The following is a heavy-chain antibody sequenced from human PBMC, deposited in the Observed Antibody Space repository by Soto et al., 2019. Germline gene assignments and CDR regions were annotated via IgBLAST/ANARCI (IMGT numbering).Heavy chain of an antibody. J-gene: IGHJ4*02. D-gene: IGHD3-10*01. CDR1: GFTFSSYA. CDR2: ISGSGGST. CDR3: AKAGVLLWFGESVLRSPDY. Sequence: EVQLLESGGGLVQPGGSLRLSCAASGFTFSSYAMSWVRQAPGKGLEWVSAISGSGGSTYYADSVKGRFTISRDNSKNTLYLQMNSLRAEDTAVYYCAKAGVLLWFGESVLRSPDYWGQGTLVTVSS. V-gene: IGHV3-23*01.